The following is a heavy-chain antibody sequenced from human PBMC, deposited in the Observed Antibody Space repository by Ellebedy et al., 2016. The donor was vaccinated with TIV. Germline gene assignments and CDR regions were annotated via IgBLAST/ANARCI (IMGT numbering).Heavy chain of an antibody. CDR1: GFTFSSYW. CDR2: IRQDGDEK. J-gene: IGHJ4*02. D-gene: IGHD2-15*01. V-gene: IGHV3-7*03. CDR3: ARDGGYCSGGTCYLVY. Sequence: GESLKISCAASGFTFSSYWMSWVRQAPGKGLEWVASIRQDGDEKYYVDSVKGRFIISRDNAGNSLFLQMSSLRAEDTAVYYCARDGGYCSGGTCYLVYWGQGTLVTVSS.